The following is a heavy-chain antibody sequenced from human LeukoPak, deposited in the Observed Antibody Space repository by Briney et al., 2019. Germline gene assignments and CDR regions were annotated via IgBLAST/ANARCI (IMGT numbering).Heavy chain of an antibody. V-gene: IGHV3-23*01. CDR1: GFTFSSYA. D-gene: IGHD4/OR15-4a*01. CDR2: ISGSGGST. CDR3: AKDGAYYYYGMDV. J-gene: IGHJ6*02. Sequence: GRSLRLSCAASGFTFSSYAMSWVRQAPGKGLEWVSAISGSGGSTYYADSVKGRFTISRDNSKNTLYLQMNSLRAEDTAVYYCAKDGAYYYYGMDVWGQGTTVTVSS.